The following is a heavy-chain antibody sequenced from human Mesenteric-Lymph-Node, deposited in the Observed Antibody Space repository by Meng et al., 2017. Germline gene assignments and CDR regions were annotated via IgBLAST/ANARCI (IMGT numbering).Heavy chain of an antibody. CDR1: GWSFSGYY. CDR3: AREKEWELLRNNFDY. V-gene: IGHV4-34*01. D-gene: IGHD1-26*01. Sequence: LRLSFAVYGWSFSGYYWSWSRQPPGKGLEWSGEINHSGSTNYNPSLKSRVTISVDTSKNQFFLKLSSVTAADTAVYYCAREKEWELLRNNFDYWGQGTLVTVSS. CDR2: INHSGST. J-gene: IGHJ4*02.